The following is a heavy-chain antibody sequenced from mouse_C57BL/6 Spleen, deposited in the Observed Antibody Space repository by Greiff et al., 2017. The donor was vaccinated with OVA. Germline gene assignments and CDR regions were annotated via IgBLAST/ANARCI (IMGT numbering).Heavy chain of an antibody. CDR3: VRGGSSYGYYAMDY. Sequence: EVKLVESGGGLVQPKGSLKLSCAASGFSFNTYAMNWVRQAPGKGLEWVARIRSKSNNYATYYADSVKDRFTISRDDSESMLYLQMNNLKTEDTAMYYCVRGGSSYGYYAMDYWGQGTSVTVSS. J-gene: IGHJ4*01. V-gene: IGHV10-1*01. CDR1: GFSFNTYA. D-gene: IGHD1-1*01. CDR2: IRSKSNNYAT.